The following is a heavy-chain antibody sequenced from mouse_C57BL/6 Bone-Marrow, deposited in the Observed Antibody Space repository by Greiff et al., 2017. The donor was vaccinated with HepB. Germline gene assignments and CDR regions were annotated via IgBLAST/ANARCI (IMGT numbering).Heavy chain of an antibody. CDR2: IYPRSGNT. J-gene: IGHJ4*01. CDR1: GYTFTSYG. CDR3: AYDPFYAMDY. D-gene: IGHD2-3*01. Sequence: VQLQESGAELARPGASVKLSCKASGYTFTSYGISWVKQRTGQGLEWIGEIYPRSGNTYYNEKFKGKATLTADKSSSTAYMELRSLTSEDSAVYFCAYDPFYAMDYWGQGTSVTVSS. V-gene: IGHV1-81*01.